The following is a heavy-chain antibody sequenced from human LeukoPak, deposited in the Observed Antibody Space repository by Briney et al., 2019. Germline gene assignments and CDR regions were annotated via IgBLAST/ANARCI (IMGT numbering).Heavy chain of an antibody. J-gene: IGHJ3*02. Sequence: SETLSLTCTVPGGSISSYYWSWIRQPPGKGLEWIGYIYYSGSTNYNPSLKSRVTISVDTSKNQFSLKLSSVTAADTAVYYCARESLVKHAFDIWGQGTMVTVSS. CDR3: ARESLVKHAFDI. CDR2: IYYSGST. V-gene: IGHV4-59*01. CDR1: GGSISSYY. D-gene: IGHD2-21*01.